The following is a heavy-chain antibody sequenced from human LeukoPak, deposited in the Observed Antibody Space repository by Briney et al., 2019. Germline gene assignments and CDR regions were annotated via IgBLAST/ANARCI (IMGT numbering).Heavy chain of an antibody. CDR3: AKARGSGWYDY. CDR1: GFTFSSYA. CDR2: LSTGGGTA. V-gene: IGHV3-23*01. Sequence: PGGSLRLSCSASGFTFSSYAMNWVRQAPGKGLEWVSSLSTGGGTAFYADSVKGRFTISRDNSKSTLYLQMNSLRVEDTAVYYCAKARGSGWYDYWGQGTLVTVSS. D-gene: IGHD6-19*01. J-gene: IGHJ4*02.